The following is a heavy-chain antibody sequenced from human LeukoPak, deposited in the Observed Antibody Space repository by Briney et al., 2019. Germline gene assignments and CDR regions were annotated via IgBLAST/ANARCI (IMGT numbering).Heavy chain of an antibody. D-gene: IGHD2-15*01. CDR1: GGTFSSYA. J-gene: IGHJ5*02. Sequence: SVKVSCKASGGTFSSYAISWVQQAPGQGLEWMGGIIPIFGTANYAQKFQGRVTITADESTSTAYMELSSLRSEDTAVYYCARGSGYCSGGSCRNWFDPWGQGTLVTVSS. CDR2: IIPIFGTA. V-gene: IGHV1-69*01. CDR3: ARGSGYCSGGSCRNWFDP.